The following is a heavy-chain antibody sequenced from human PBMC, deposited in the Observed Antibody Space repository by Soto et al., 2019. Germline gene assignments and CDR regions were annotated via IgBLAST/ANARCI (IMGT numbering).Heavy chain of an antibody. J-gene: IGHJ5*02. V-gene: IGHV3-21*01. CDR3: ARDADIMTGYPNTWFDP. CDR2: ISSSSSYI. D-gene: IGHD3-9*01. Sequence: GGSLRLSCAASGFTFSSYSMNWVRQAPGKGLEWVSSISSSSSYIYYADSVKGRFTISRDNAKNSLYLQMNSLRAEDTAVYYCARDADIMTGYPNTWFDPRSQGPPVTVCS. CDR1: GFTFSSYS.